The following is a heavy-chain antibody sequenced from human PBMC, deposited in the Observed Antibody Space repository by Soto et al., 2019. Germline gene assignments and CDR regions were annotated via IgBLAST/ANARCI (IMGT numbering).Heavy chain of an antibody. J-gene: IGHJ4*02. V-gene: IGHV1-2*04. CDR3: SRAHETYYDILTGYSEPYYFDY. Sequence: QVQLVQSGAEVKKPGASVKVSCKASGYTFTGYYMHWVRQAPGQGLEWMGWIHPNSGGTNYAQKFQGWVTMTRDTSISTAYMELSRLRSDDTAVYYCSRAHETYYDILTGYSEPYYFDYWGQGTLVTVSS. CDR2: IHPNSGGT. CDR1: GYTFTGYY. D-gene: IGHD3-9*01.